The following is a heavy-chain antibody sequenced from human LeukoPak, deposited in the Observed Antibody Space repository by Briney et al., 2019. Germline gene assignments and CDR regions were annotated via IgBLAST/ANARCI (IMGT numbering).Heavy chain of an antibody. CDR2: INPNSGGT. J-gene: IGHJ4*02. D-gene: IGHD6-19*01. V-gene: IGHV1-2*02. Sequence: ASVKVSCKASGYTFTGYYMHWVRQAPGQGLEWMGWINPNSGGTNYAQKFQGRVTMTRDTSISTAYMELSRLRSDDTAVYYCARGPVPCIAVAGKDFDYWGQGTLVTVSS. CDR1: GYTFTGYY. CDR3: ARGPVPCIAVAGKDFDY.